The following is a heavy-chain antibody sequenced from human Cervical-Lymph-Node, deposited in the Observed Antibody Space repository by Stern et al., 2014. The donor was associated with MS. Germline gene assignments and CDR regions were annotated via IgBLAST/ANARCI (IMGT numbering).Heavy chain of an antibody. J-gene: IGHJ3*02. CDR3: ARDPGDCGDYIGPFDI. CDR2: ISSRSSVI. V-gene: IGHV3-21*01. Sequence: VQLVESGGGLVKPGGSLRLSCAASGFTFSNYSMNWVRQAPGKGLELVSSISSRSSVIYYADAVGGRFTISRDNAKNALYLQMNSLRAEDTAVYYCARDPGDCGDYIGPFDIWGQGTMVTVSS. CDR1: GFTFSNYS. D-gene: IGHD4-17*01.